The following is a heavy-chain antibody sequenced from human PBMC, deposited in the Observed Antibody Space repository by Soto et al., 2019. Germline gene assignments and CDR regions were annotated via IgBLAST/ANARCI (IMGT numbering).Heavy chain of an antibody. CDR2: IWYDGSNK. V-gene: IGHV3-33*01. CDR3: ARVGYPGYCSGGSCYSDY. CDR1: GFTFSSYG. D-gene: IGHD2-15*01. J-gene: IGHJ4*02. Sequence: GSLRLSCAASGFTFSSYGMHWVRQAPGKGLEWVAVIWYDGSNKYYADSVKGRFTISRDNSKNTLYLQMNSLRAEDTAVYYCARVGYPGYCSGGSCYSDYWGQGTLVTVSS.